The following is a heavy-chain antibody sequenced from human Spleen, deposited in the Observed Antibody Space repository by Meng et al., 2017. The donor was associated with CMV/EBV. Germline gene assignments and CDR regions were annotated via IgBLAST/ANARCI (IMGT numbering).Heavy chain of an antibody. CDR3: VREGIFGVITRGWFDS. Sequence: SGYTVTYYHLHWVRQAPGQGLEWMGWINVNGGGTDYAEKFQGRVTMTSDSSINTAYMELRSLTSDDTAVYYCVREGIFGVITRGWFDSWGQGTLVTVSS. J-gene: IGHJ5*01. CDR2: INVNGGGT. CDR1: GYTVTYYH. D-gene: IGHD3-3*01. V-gene: IGHV1-2*02.